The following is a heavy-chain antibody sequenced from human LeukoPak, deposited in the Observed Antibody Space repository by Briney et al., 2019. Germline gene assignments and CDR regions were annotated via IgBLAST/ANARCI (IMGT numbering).Heavy chain of an antibody. J-gene: IGHJ4*02. V-gene: IGHV3-15*01. CDR1: GFTFSNAW. CDR3: TTDPGKPYGDYEDY. D-gene: IGHD4-17*01. CDR2: IKSKTDGGTT. Sequence: PGGSLRLSCAASGFTFSNAWMSWVRQAPGKGLEWVGRIKSKTDGGTTDYAAPVKGRFTISRDDSKNTLYLQMNSLKTEDTAVYYCTTDPGKPYGDYEDYWGQGTLVTVSS.